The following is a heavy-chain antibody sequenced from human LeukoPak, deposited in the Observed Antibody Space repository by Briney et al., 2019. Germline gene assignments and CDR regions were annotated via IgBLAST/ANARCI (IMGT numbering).Heavy chain of an antibody. CDR1: GDTFSSYA. D-gene: IGHD1-26*01. J-gene: IGHJ6*03. Sequence: ASVKVSCKASGDTFSSYAISWVRQAPGQGLEWMGGIIPIFGTANYAQKFQGRVTITADESTSTAYMELSSLRSEDTAVYYCARGSHSGSYRGYYYYYMDVWGKGTTVTVSS. CDR3: ARGSHSGSYRGYYYYYMDV. V-gene: IGHV1-69*13. CDR2: IIPIFGTA.